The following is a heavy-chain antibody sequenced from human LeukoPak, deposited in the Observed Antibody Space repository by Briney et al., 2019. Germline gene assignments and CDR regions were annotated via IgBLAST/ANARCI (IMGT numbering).Heavy chain of an antibody. D-gene: IGHD5-12*01. CDR1: GGSISSYY. CDR3: AGGYSGYDTRFDY. CDR2: IYYSGST. V-gene: IGHV4-59*01. Sequence: SETLSLTCTVSGGSISSYYWRWIRQPPGKGLEWIGYIYYSGSTNYNPSLKSRVTISVDTSKNQFSLKLSSVTAADTAVYYCAGGYSGYDTRFDYWGQGTLVTVSS. J-gene: IGHJ4*02.